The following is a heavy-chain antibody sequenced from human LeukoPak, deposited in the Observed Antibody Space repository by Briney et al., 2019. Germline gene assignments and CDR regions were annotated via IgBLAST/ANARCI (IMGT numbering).Heavy chain of an antibody. CDR2: ISYDGSNE. J-gene: IGHJ4*02. V-gene: IGHV3-30-3*01. CDR3: AREGPTAFDY. CDR1: GFTFSSYA. Sequence: GRSLRLSCAASGFTFSSYAMHWVRQAPGKGLEWVAVISYDGSNEYYADSVKGRFTISRDNSKNTLYLQMNSLRAEDTAVYYCAREGPTAFDYWGQGTLVTVSS. D-gene: IGHD1-14*01.